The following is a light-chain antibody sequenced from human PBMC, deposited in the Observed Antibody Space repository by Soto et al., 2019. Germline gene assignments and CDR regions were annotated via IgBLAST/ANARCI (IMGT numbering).Light chain of an antibody. CDR1: QTLSNSF. Sequence: EIVLTQSPGTLSLSPGERATLSCRASQTLSNSFIAWYQQKPGQAPRLLIYDTSSRATGVPDRYSGSGSGTDFTLTISRLEPEDFAVYYCQQYGRSPLTFGGGTKVDIK. V-gene: IGKV3-20*01. J-gene: IGKJ4*01. CDR3: QQYGRSPLT. CDR2: DTS.